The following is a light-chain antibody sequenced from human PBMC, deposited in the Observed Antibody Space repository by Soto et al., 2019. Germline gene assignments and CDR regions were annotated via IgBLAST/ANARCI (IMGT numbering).Light chain of an antibody. CDR3: LSYTSSYTLV. Sequence: QSALTQPASVSGSPGQSITISCTGSSSDVGTQNYVSWYQQHPDKAPKLMIYEVSDRPSGVSNRFSGSKSGNTASLTISGVQAEDEADYYCLSYTSSYTLVFGGGTKLTVL. CDR2: EVS. J-gene: IGLJ2*01. V-gene: IGLV2-14*01. CDR1: SSDVGTQNY.